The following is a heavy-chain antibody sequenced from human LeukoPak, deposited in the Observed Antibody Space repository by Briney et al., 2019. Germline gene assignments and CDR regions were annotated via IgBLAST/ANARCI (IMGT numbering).Heavy chain of an antibody. CDR1: GFTFSSYE. Sequence: GGSLRLSCAASGFTFSSYEMNWVRQAPGKGLEWVSYISSSGSTIYYADSVKGRFTISRDNAKNSLYLQMNSLRAEDTALYYCARVRSRGGWYVHSMDVWGKGTTVTVSS. J-gene: IGHJ6*03. D-gene: IGHD6-19*01. V-gene: IGHV3-48*03. CDR2: ISSSGSTI. CDR3: ARVRSRGGWYVHSMDV.